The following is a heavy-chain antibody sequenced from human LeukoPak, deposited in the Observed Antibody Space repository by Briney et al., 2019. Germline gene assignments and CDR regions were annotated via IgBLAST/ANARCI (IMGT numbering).Heavy chain of an antibody. CDR3: ARVEKYYGSGSYSNWFDP. CDR2: IIPIFGTA. D-gene: IGHD3-10*01. CDR1: GGTSSSYA. J-gene: IGHJ5*02. Sequence: VASVKVSCTASGGTSSSYAISWVRQAPGQGLEWMGGIIPIFGTANYAQKFQGRVTITADKSTSTAYMELSSLRPEDTAVYYCARVEKYYGSGSYSNWFDPWGQGTLVTVSS. V-gene: IGHV1-69*06.